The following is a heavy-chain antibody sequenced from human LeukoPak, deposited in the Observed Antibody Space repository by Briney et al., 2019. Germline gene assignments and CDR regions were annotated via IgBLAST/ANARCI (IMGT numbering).Heavy chain of an antibody. D-gene: IGHD3/OR15-3a*01. V-gene: IGHV3-23*01. CDR2: ISGSGGST. J-gene: IGHJ6*03. Sequence: GGTLRLSCAASGFTFSSYGMSWVRQAPGKGLEWVSAISGSGGSTYYADSVKGRFTISRDNSKNTLYLQMNSLRAEDTAVYYCARDAGLGGPYYYMDVWGKGTTVTVSS. CDR1: GFTFSSYG. CDR3: ARDAGLGGPYYYMDV.